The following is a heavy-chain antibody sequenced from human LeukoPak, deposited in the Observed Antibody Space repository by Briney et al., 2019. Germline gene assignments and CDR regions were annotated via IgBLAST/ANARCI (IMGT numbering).Heavy chain of an antibody. Sequence: PGGSLRLSCAASGFTFSSYGMPWVRQAPGKGLEWVAVISYDGSNKYYADSVKGRFTISRDNSKNTLYLQMNSLRAEDTAVYYCAKDPPPQYYYDSSGYFDYWGQGTLVTVSS. CDR3: AKDPPPQYYYDSSGYFDY. V-gene: IGHV3-30*18. CDR1: GFTFSSYG. CDR2: ISYDGSNK. D-gene: IGHD3-22*01. J-gene: IGHJ4*02.